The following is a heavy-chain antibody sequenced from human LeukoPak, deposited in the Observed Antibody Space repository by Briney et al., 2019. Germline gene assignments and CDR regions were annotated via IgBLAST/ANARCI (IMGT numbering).Heavy chain of an antibody. D-gene: IGHD3-3*01. CDR2: INPSGGST. J-gene: IGHJ5*02. CDR1: GYTFTSYY. CDR3: ARGAPRFLEWLKGCDP. V-gene: IGHV1-46*03. Sequence: GASVKVSCKASGYTFTSYYMHWVRQAPGQGLEWMGIINPSGGSTSYAQKFQGRVTMTRDTSTSTVYMELSSLRSEDTAVYYCARGAPRFLEWLKGCDPWGQGTLVTVSS.